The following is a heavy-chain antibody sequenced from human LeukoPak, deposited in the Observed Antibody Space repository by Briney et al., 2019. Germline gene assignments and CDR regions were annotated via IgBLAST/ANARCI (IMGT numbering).Heavy chain of an antibody. D-gene: IGHD3-10*01. J-gene: IGHJ4*02. V-gene: IGHV1-46*01. Sequence: ASVKVSRKASGYTFTSYYMHWVRQAPGQGLEWMGIINPSGGSTSHAQKFQGRVTMTRDTSTSTVYMGLSSLRSEDTAVYYCARESGSYYPNAPYFDYWGQGTLVTVSS. CDR1: GYTFTSYY. CDR3: ARESGSYYPNAPYFDY. CDR2: INPSGGST.